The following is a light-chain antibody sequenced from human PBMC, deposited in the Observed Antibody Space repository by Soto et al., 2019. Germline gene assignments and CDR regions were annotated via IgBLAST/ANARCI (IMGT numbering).Light chain of an antibody. CDR3: SSYTSSSTPYV. CDR2: EVS. V-gene: IGLV2-14*01. CDR1: SSDVGGYNY. Sequence: QSALTQPASVSGSXXXXXXISCTGTSSDVGGYNYVSWYQQHPGKAPKLMIYEVSNRPSGVSNRFSGSKSGNTASLTISGLQAEDEADYYCSSYTSSSTPYVFGTGTKLTVL. J-gene: IGLJ1*01.